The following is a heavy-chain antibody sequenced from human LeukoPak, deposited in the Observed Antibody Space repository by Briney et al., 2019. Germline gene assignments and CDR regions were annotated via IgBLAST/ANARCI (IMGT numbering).Heavy chain of an antibody. J-gene: IGHJ6*02. CDR3: ARVFDYYHYGMDV. CDR2: IYYSGST. Sequence: SETLSLTCTVSGGSISSYYWSWIRQPPGKGLEWIGYIYYSGSTNYNPSLKSRVTISVDTSNKQFSLKLSSVTAADTAVYYCARVFDYYHYGMDVWGQGTTVTVSS. CDR1: GGSISSYY. V-gene: IGHV4-59*01.